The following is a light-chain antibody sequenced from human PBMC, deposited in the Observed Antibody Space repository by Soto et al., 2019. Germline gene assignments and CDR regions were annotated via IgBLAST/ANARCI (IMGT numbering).Light chain of an antibody. V-gene: IGLV3-21*04. CDR1: NIGSKS. CDR2: YDS. J-gene: IGLJ2*01. Sequence: SYELTQPPSVSVAPGKTARITCGGNNIGSKSVHWYQQKPGQAPVLVIYYDSDRPSGIPERFSGSNSGNTATLTISRVEAGDEADYYCQVWDSSSEPGVFGGGTTLTVL. CDR3: QVWDSSSEPGV.